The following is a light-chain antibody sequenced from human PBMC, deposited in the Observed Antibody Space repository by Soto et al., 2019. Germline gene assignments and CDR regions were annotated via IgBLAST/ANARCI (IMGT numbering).Light chain of an antibody. Sequence: AIRITQSPSSLSASTGDRVTITCRASQGISSYLAWYQQKPGKAPKLLICAASTLQSGVPSRFSGSGSGTDFTLTISCXQSEDLATYYCQQYYSYPRTFGQGTKVDIK. V-gene: IGKV1-8*01. CDR3: QQYYSYPRT. CDR1: QGISSY. CDR2: AAS. J-gene: IGKJ1*01.